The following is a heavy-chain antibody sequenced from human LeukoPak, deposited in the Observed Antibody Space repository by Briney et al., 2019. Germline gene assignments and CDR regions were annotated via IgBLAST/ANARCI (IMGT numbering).Heavy chain of an antibody. CDR2: IYRSGNT. CDR1: RGSISSDDYY. J-gene: IGHJ4*02. Sequence: SETLSLTCTVSRGSISSDDYYWSWIRRRPGKGLERIGYIYRSGNTYYNPSLKNRVTISVDTSKNQFSLKLNSVTAADTAVYYCARTDTTVEPFFDYWGQGTLATVSS. D-gene: IGHD1-1*01. CDR3: ARTDTTVEPFFDY. V-gene: IGHV4-31*03.